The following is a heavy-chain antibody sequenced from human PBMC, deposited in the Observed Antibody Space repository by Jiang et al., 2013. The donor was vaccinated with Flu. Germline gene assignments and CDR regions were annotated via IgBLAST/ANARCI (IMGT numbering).Heavy chain of an antibody. CDR3: AIVGGRFLEWLLLTDYYYYGMDV. Sequence: PGLVKPSETLSLTCTVSGGSISSSSYYWGWIRQPPGKGLEWIGSIYYSGSTYYNPSLKSRVTISVDTSKNQFSLKLSSVTAADTAVYYCAIVGGRFLEWLLLTDYYYYGMDVRGQGTTVTVSS. V-gene: IGHV4-39*01. J-gene: IGHJ6*02. CDR2: IYYSGST. D-gene: IGHD3-3*01. CDR1: GGSISSSSYY.